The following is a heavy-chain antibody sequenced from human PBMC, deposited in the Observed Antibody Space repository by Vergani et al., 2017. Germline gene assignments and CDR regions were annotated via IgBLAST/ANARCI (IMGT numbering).Heavy chain of an antibody. CDR1: GSSISSYY. CDR3: ARDQTRYDYVWGSYRQNWFDP. Sequence: QVQLQESGPGLVKPSETLSLTCTVSGSSISSYYWSWIRQPPGKGLEWIGYIYYSGSTNYNPSLKSRVTISVDTSKNQFSLKLSSVTAADTAVYYCARDQTRYDYVWGSYRQNWFDPWGQGTLVTVSS. J-gene: IGHJ5*02. V-gene: IGHV4-59*01. CDR2: IYYSGST. D-gene: IGHD3-16*02.